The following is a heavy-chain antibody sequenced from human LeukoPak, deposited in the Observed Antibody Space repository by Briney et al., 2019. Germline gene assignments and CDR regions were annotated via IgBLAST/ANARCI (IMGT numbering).Heavy chain of an antibody. CDR3: ARGIVVVAQLGFYFYYMDV. Sequence: SETLSLTCTVSGGSISSYYWSWIRQPPGKGLEWIGYIYYSGSTNYNSSFKSRVTISIDTSKNQFSLRLSSVTAADTAVYYCARGIVVVAQLGFYFYYMDVWGKGTTVTISS. CDR1: GGSISSYY. CDR2: IYYSGST. V-gene: IGHV4-59*01. D-gene: IGHD2-15*01. J-gene: IGHJ6*03.